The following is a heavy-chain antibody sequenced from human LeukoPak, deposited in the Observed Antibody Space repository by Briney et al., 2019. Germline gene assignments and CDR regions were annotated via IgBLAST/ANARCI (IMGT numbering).Heavy chain of an antibody. J-gene: IGHJ4*02. D-gene: IGHD5-24*01. CDR2: IYYSGST. V-gene: IGHV4-39*07. CDR3: ARERDGYPTYYFDY. CDR1: GGSISSSSYY. Sequence: PSETLSLTCTVSGGSISSSSYYWGWIRQPPGKGLEWIGSIYYSGSTYYNPSLKSRVTIPVDTSKNQFSLKLSSVTAADTAVYYCARERDGYPTYYFDYWGQGTLVTVSS.